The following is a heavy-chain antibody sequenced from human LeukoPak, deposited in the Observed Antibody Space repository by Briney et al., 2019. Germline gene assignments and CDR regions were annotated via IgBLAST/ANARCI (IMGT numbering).Heavy chain of an antibody. CDR2: ISGSGDST. Sequence: GGSLRLSCAASGFTFSSCAMSWVRQAPGKGLEWVSGISGSGDSTDYADSVKGRFTISRDNSKDTLYLQINSLRAEDTAVYYCAKPPSDNLLTGSLYYFDYWGQGTLVTVSS. CDR1: GFTFSSCA. J-gene: IGHJ4*02. D-gene: IGHD3-9*01. V-gene: IGHV3-23*01. CDR3: AKPPSDNLLTGSLYYFDY.